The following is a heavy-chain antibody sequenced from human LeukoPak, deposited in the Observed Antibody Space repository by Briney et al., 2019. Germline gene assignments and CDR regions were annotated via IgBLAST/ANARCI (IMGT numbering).Heavy chain of an antibody. D-gene: IGHD1-26*01. J-gene: IGHJ4*02. CDR2: INPNSGGT. V-gene: IGHV1-2*06. CDR3: ARDLYSGSYFYYFDY. CDR1: GYTFTGYY. Sequence: ASVKVSCKASGYTFTGYYMHWARQAPGQGLEWMGRINPNSGGTNYAQKFQGRVTMTRDTSISSAYMELSRLRSDDTAVYYCARDLYSGSYFYYFDYWGQGTLVTVSS.